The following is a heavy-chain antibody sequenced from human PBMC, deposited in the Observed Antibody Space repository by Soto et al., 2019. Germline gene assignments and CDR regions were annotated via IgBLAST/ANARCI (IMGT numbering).Heavy chain of an antibody. CDR2: INPDNGNT. V-gene: IGHV1-3*01. Sequence: HVQLVQSGAEVKKPGASVKITCKASGYTFTRYTRNWVRQAPGQRLEWMGWINPDNGNTKSSQKFQDRVIITRDTSASTAYMDLSSLRSEDTAVYYCARGIATGQLDPWGQGTLVTVSS. J-gene: IGHJ5*02. CDR1: GYTFTRYT. D-gene: IGHD2-15*01. CDR3: ARGIATGQLDP.